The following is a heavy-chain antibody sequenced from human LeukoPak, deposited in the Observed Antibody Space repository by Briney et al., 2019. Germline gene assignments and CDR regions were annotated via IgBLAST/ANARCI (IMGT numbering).Heavy chain of an antibody. CDR3: ARALSSGYYLNWFDP. CDR1: GGSISSYY. J-gene: IGHJ5*02. V-gene: IGHV4-4*07. CDR2: IYASGST. D-gene: IGHD3-22*01. Sequence: SETLSLTCTVSGGSISSYYWSWIRQPAGKGLEWIGRIYASGSTNYNPSLKSRVTMSVDTSKNQFSLKLSSVTAADTAVYYCARALSSGYYLNWFDPWGQGTLVTVSS.